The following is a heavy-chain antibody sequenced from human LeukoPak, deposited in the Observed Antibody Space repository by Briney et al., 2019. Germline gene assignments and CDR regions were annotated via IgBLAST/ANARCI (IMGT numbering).Heavy chain of an antibody. D-gene: IGHD1-1*01. CDR2: VSHSGST. CDR1: GGSVSNTNYY. J-gene: IGHJ4*02. Sequence: SETLSLTCTVSGGSVSNTNYYWAWIRQPPGEGLEWIGSVSHSGSTYYNPSLKSRVSTSVDTSKNQFSLNLSSVIAADTAVYYCARHEVQLEPFDYWGQGTLVTVSS. V-gene: IGHV4-39*01. CDR3: ARHEVQLEPFDY.